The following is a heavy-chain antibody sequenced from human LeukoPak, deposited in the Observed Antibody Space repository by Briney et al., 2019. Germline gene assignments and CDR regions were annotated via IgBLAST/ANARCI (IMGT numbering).Heavy chain of an antibody. CDR3: ARETRYCGGGSCYSGMDV. V-gene: IGHV4/OR15-8*01. J-gene: IGHJ6*02. Sequence: SETLSLTCAVSGASIASHSWWSWVRQPPGKGLEWIGEVYHSGGANYKPSLKSRVTISVDTSRNHFSLKLTSVTAADTAVYYCARETRYCGGGSCYSGMDVWGQGTTVTVSS. CDR1: GASIASHSW. CDR2: VYHSGGA. D-gene: IGHD2-15*01.